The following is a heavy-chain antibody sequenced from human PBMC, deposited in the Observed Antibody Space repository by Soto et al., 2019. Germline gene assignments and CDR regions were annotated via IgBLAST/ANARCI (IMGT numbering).Heavy chain of an antibody. CDR2: INAGNGNT. Sequence: QVQLVQSGAEVKKPGASVKVSCKASGYTFTSYAMHWVRQAPGQRLEWMGWINAGNGNTKYSQKFQGRVTITRDTSASTAYMELSSLRSEDTDVYYCARDVVPSIAAAGGYFQHWGQGTLVTVSS. V-gene: IGHV1-3*01. D-gene: IGHD6-13*01. CDR1: GYTFTSYA. CDR3: ARDVVPSIAAAGGYFQH. J-gene: IGHJ1*01.